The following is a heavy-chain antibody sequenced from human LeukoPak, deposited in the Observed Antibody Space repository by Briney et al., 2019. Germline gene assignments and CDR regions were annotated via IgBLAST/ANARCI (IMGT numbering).Heavy chain of an antibody. CDR3: AKYTSRGYSYGSYDY. D-gene: IGHD5-18*01. V-gene: IGHV3-23*01. CDR1: GFTFNCYA. J-gene: IGHJ4*02. CDR2: ISGSGGST. Sequence: PGGSLRLSCAASGFTFNCYAMSWIRQAPGKGLEWVSVISGSGGSTYYADSVKGRFTISRDNSKNMLYPQMNSLSDDDTALYYCAKYTSRGYSYGSYDYWGQGTLVTVSS.